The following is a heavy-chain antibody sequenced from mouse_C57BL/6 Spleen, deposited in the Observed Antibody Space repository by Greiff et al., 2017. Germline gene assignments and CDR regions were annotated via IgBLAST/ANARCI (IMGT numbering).Heavy chain of an antibody. J-gene: IGHJ2*01. CDR1: GYTFTSYW. CDR3: ARKSRSSYYFDY. V-gene: IGHV1-69*01. D-gene: IGHD1-1*01. CDR2: IDPSDSYT. Sequence: QVQLQQSGPELVKPGASVKLSCKASGYTFTSYWMHWVKQRPGQGLEWIGEIDPSDSYTNYNQKFKGKSTLTVDKSSSTAYMQLSSLTSEDSAVYYCARKSRSSYYFDYWGQGTTLTVSS.